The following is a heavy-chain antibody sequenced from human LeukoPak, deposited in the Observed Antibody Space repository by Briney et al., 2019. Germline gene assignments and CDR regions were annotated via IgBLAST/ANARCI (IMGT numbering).Heavy chain of an antibody. Sequence: ASVKVSCKASGYTFTGYYMHWARQAPGQGLEWMGWINPNSGGTNYAQKFQGRVTMTRDTSISTAYMELSRLRSDDTAVYYCARHGSSWYEFDYWGQGTLVTVSS. CDR1: GYTFTGYY. CDR3: ARHGSSWYEFDY. D-gene: IGHD6-13*01. V-gene: IGHV1-2*02. CDR2: INPNSGGT. J-gene: IGHJ4*02.